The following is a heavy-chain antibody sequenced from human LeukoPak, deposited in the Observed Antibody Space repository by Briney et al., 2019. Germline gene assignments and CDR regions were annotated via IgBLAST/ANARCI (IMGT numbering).Heavy chain of an antibody. V-gene: IGHV3-23*01. CDR2: ISGSGSGT. Sequence: GGSLRLSCAASGFTFSSYAMTWVRQAPGKGLEWVSGISGSGSGTYYADSVKGRFTISRDNSKTTLYLQMNSLRAEDTALYYCVEYTGNSILVRSDYWGQGTLVTVSS. CDR3: VEYTGNSILVRSDY. D-gene: IGHD4-23*01. CDR1: GFTFSSYA. J-gene: IGHJ4*02.